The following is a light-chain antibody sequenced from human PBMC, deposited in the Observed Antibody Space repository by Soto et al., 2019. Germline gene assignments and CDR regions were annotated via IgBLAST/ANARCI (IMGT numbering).Light chain of an antibody. CDR3: ETWDNHTRV. Sequence: QPVLTQSSSASASLGSSVRLTCTLSSGHSSLIIAWHQQQPGKAPRFLMKLESSGSYNRGSGIPDRFSGSSSGADRYLTISNLQSEDEATYYCETWDNHTRVFGTGTKLTVL. CDR2: LESSGSY. V-gene: IGLV4-60*03. J-gene: IGLJ1*01. CDR1: SGHSSLI.